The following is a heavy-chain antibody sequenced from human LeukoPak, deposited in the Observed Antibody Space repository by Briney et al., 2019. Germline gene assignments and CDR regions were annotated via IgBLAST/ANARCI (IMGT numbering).Heavy chain of an antibody. CDR1: GYTFTSYG. V-gene: IGHV1-18*01. D-gene: IGHD1-26*01. Sequence: GASVKVSCKASGYTFTSYGISWVRQAPGQGLEWMGWISAYNGNTNYAQKLQGRVTMTTDTSTSTAYMELRSLRSDDTAVYYCARDPSYGDWELLLPYYGMDVWGQGTTVTVSS. CDR3: ARDPSYGDWELLLPYYGMDV. J-gene: IGHJ6*02. CDR2: ISAYNGNT.